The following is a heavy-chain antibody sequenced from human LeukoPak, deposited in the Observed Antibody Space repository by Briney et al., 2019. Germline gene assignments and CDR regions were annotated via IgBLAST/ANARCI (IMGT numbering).Heavy chain of an antibody. D-gene: IGHD6-13*01. CDR2: ISVSGTYT. V-gene: IGHV3-23*01. J-gene: IGHJ5*02. CDR1: GFTFSSYS. CDR3: AKLLAAADNWFDP. Sequence: GGSLRLSCAASGFTFSSYSMNWVRQAPGKGLEWVSSISVSGTYTYYADSVKGRFTISRDNSKNTLYLQMNSLRVEDTAVYYCAKLLAAADNWFDPWGQGTLVTVSS.